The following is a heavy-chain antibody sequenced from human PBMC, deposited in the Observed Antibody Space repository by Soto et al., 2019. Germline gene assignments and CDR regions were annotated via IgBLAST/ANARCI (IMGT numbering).Heavy chain of an antibody. CDR2: INPNGGGT. D-gene: IGHD4-17*01. CDR1: GYTFTSYY. V-gene: IGHV1-2*04. J-gene: IGHJ4*02. CDR3: ARDTRFTHDKEGADYGDYEGSGYFDY. Sequence: GASVKVSCKASGYTFTSYYMHWVRQAPGQGLEWMGIINPNGGGTNYAQKFQGWVIMTRDTSISTAYMELSRLRSDDTAVYYCARDTRFTHDKEGADYGDYEGSGYFDYWGQGTLVTVSS.